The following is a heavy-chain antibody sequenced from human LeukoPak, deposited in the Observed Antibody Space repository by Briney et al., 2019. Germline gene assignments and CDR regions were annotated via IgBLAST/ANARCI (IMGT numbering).Heavy chain of an antibody. V-gene: IGHV3-9*01. D-gene: IGHD5-12*01. J-gene: IGHJ4*02. CDR1: GFTFDDYA. Sequence: GGSLRLSCAASGFTFDDYAMHWVRQAPGKGLEWVSGISWNSGSIAYADSVKGRFTISRDNAKNSLYLQMNSLRAEDTALYYCAKDFGRSAYDRPFDYWGQGTLVTVSS. CDR2: ISWNSGSI. CDR3: AKDFGRSAYDRPFDY.